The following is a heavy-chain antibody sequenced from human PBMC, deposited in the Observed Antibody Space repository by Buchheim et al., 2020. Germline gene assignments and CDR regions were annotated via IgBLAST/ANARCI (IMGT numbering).Heavy chain of an antibody. D-gene: IGHD1-1*01. J-gene: IGHJ4*02. CDR3: ARALSGTRGSFDY. V-gene: IGHV1-46*01. CDR2: TNPSDGFT. Sequence: QVQLVQSGAEVKKPGASVKVSCKASGYTFTSHYIHWVRQAPGQGLEWVGITNPSDGFTSYAQRFQGRVTMTRDTSRSPVYMELSSLRSDGTAVYYCARALSGTRGSFDYWGQGAL. CDR1: GYTFTSHY.